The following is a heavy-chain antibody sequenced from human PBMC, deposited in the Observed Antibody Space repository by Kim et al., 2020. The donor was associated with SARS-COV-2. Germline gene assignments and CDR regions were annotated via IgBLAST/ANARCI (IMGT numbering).Heavy chain of an antibody. V-gene: IGHV3-30*02. CDR3: AKGPQPYGYSGDNWFDP. Sequence: VKGRFTISRDHSKNTLYLQMHSLRAADTAVYYCAKGPQPYGYSGDNWFDPWGQGTLVTVSS. D-gene: IGHD4-17*01. J-gene: IGHJ5*02.